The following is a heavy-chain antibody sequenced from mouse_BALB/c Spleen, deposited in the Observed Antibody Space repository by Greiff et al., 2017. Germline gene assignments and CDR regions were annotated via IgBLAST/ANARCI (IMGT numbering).Heavy chain of an antibody. CDR2: IDPETGGT. Sequence: VQLQQSGAELVRPGASVTLSCKASGYTFTDYEMHWVKQTPVHGLEWIGAIDPETGGTAYNHKFKGKATLTADKSSSTAYIELRGLTSEDSAVYYSTERSFAYWGQGTLVTVSA. D-gene: IGHD1-1*01. CDR1: GYTFTDYE. CDR3: TERSFAY. J-gene: IGHJ3*01. V-gene: IGHV1-15*01.